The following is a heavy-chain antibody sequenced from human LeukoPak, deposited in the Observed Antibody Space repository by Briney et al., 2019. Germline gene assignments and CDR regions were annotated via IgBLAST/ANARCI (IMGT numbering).Heavy chain of an antibody. CDR1: GFTFSSYA. J-gene: IGHJ3*02. CDR2: ISYDGSNK. CDR3: ARALPFDAFDI. D-gene: IGHD3-3*01. V-gene: IGHV3-30-3*01. Sequence: GGSLRLSCAASGFTFSSYAMHWVRQAPGKGLEWVAVISYDGSNKYYANPVKCRFTISRDNSKNTLYLQMNSLRAEDTAVYYCARALPFDAFDIWGQGTMVTVSS.